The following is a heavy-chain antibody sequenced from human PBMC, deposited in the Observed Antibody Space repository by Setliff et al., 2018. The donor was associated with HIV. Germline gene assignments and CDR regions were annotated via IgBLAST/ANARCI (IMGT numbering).Heavy chain of an antibody. D-gene: IGHD2-8*01. CDR2: IKEDGSEK. CDR3: ECYNSDDGYFDN. Sequence: PGESLKISCAASGFLFHTYWMSWVRQAPGKGLEWVANIKEDGSEKYYVDSVKGRFTISRDNAENSLYLQMNSLTAEDTAVYYCECYNSDDGYFDNWGQGALVTVSS. J-gene: IGHJ4*02. V-gene: IGHV3-7*05. CDR1: GFLFHTYW.